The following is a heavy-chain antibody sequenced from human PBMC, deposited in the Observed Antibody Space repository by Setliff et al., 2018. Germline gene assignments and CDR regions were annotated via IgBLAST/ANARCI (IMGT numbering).Heavy chain of an antibody. CDR3: LRIRLVPHGHS. D-gene: IGHD2-15*01. CDR2: IYTRGST. Sequence: SETLSLTCTVSAGSINLYYWSWIRQPVGKGLEWIGHIYTRGSTNYNPSLRTRVSISVDTSKNHLSLRLSSVTAADTAVYYCLRIRLVPHGHSWGQGTLVTVSS. CDR1: AGSINLYY. V-gene: IGHV4-4*08. J-gene: IGHJ4*02.